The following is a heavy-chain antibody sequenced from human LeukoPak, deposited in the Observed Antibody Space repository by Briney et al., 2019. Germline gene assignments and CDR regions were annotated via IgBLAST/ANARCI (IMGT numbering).Heavy chain of an antibody. J-gene: IGHJ5*02. Sequence: PSETLSLTCTVSGVSISSSYSYWGWIRQPPGMGLEWIGSIYYTGNTYYNASLKSQVSISIDTSKNQFSLKLTSVTAADTAVYYCARDLEYYYDSSGYYFGWFDPWGQGTLVTVSS. CDR1: GVSISSSYSY. V-gene: IGHV4-39*02. CDR3: ARDLEYYYDSSGYYFGWFDP. CDR2: IYYTGNT. D-gene: IGHD3-22*01.